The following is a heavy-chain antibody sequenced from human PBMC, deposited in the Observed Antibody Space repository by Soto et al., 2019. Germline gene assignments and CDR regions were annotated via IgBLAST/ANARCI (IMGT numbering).Heavy chain of an antibody. CDR2: IVSSGGST. CDR1: GFTFSSYA. J-gene: IGHJ4*02. CDR3: ARGAERFDY. V-gene: IGHV3-64*01. Sequence: EVQLVESGGGLVQPGGSLRLSCAASGFTFSSYAMHWVRQAPGKGLEYVSAIVSSGGSTYYANSVKGRFTISRDNSKNTLDPQMGSLRAEDMAVYYCARGAERFDYWGQGTLVTVSS.